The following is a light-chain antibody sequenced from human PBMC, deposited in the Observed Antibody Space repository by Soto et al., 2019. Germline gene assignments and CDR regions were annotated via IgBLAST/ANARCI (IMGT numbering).Light chain of an antibody. CDR2: AAS. V-gene: IGKV3-20*01. Sequence: ILFTHSPGTRTLSPGESASLSCRPSQSVSSSYLAWYQQKPGQAPSLLIYAASSRATGIPDRFSGSGSGTDFTLTISRLQPDDFATYYWQQNNSYPWTFGQGTKVDIK. CDR1: QSVSSSY. J-gene: IGKJ1*01. CDR3: QQNNSYPWT.